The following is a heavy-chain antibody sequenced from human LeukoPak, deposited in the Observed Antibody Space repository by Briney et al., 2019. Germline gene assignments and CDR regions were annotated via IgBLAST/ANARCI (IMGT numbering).Heavy chain of an antibody. CDR3: ARDLDSSSWYSRPRSTPQGY. V-gene: IGHV1-2*06. CDR2: INPNSGGT. Sequence: GASVKVSCKASGYTFTSYDINWVRQAPGQGLEWMGRINPNSGGTNYAQKFQGRVTMTRDTSISTAYMELSRLRSDDTAVYYCARDLDSSSWYSRPRSTPQGYWGQGTLVTVSS. CDR1: GYTFTSYD. D-gene: IGHD6-13*01. J-gene: IGHJ4*02.